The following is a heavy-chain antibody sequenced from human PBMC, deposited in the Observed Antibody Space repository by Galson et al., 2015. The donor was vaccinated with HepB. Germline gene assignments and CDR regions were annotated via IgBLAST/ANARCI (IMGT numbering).Heavy chain of an antibody. Sequence: ETLSLTCTVSGGSISSYYWSWIRQPPGKGLEWIGYIYYSGSTNYNPSLKSRVTISVDTSKNQFSLKLSSVTAADTAVYYCARDLYGSGRGMDVWGQGTTVTVSS. D-gene: IGHD3-10*01. CDR3: ARDLYGSGRGMDV. CDR1: GGSISSYY. J-gene: IGHJ6*02. V-gene: IGHV4-59*01. CDR2: IYYSGST.